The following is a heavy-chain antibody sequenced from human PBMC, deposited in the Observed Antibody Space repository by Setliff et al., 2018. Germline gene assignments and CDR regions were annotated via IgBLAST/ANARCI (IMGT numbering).Heavy chain of an antibody. D-gene: IGHD3-10*01. V-gene: IGHV4-59*12. CDR3: AASRAYTGAVEEWFLPKTFDF. J-gene: IGHJ4*02. CDR1: GDSMIGYY. CDR2: VYSGGSP. Sequence: SETLSLTCKVSGDSMIGYYWSWIRQPPGKGLDWIGYVYSGGSPNYSPSFKSRVTMSIDTSKNQFSLKLSSVTAADAALYYCAASRAYTGAVEEWFLPKTFDFWGQGSPVTVSS.